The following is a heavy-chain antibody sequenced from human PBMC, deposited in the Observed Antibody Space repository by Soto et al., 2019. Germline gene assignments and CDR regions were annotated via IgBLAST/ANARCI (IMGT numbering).Heavy chain of an antibody. CDR1: GFSLSTSGVG. Sequence: QITLKESGPTLVKPTQTLTLTCTFSGFSLSTSGVGVGWIRQPPGKALEWLALIYWDDDKRYSPSLKSRLTITKETSKNQVVPTMTNMYPVDTSTYYCAHGTPAYGRYVWVQGTTVTVSS. D-gene: IGHD1-1*01. J-gene: IGHJ6*02. CDR2: IYWDDDK. CDR3: AHGTPAYGRYV. V-gene: IGHV2-5*02.